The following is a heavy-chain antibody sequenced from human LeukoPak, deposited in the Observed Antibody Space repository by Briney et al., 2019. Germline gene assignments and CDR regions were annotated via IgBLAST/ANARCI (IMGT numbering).Heavy chain of an antibody. D-gene: IGHD2-2*01. CDR2: ISGSGGST. V-gene: IGHV3-23*01. Sequence: GGSLRLSCAVSGFTFSSYAMSWVRQAPGKGLEWVSAISGSGGSTYYADSVKGRFTISRDNSKNTLYLQMNSLRAEDTAVYYCANQVVPDATFPLWRQGTLVTVSS. CDR1: GFTFSSYA. J-gene: IGHJ4*02. CDR3: ANQVVPDATFPL.